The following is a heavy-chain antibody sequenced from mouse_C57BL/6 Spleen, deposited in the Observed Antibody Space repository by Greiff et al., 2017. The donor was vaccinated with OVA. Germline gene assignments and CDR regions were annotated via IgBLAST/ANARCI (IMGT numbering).Heavy chain of an antibody. D-gene: IGHD2-1*01. V-gene: IGHV5-17*01. CDR1: GFTFSDYG. Sequence: EVQGVESGGGLVKPGGSLKLSCAASGFTFSDYGMHWVRQAPEKGLEWVAYISSGSSTIYYADTVKGRFTIPRDNAKNTLFLQMTRLRSEDTAMYYCARGDYGNYWYFDVWGTGTTVTVSS. J-gene: IGHJ1*03. CDR3: ARGDYGNYWYFDV. CDR2: ISSGSSTI.